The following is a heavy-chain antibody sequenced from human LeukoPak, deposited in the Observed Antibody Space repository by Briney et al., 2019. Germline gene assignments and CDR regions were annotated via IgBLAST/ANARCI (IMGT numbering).Heavy chain of an antibody. CDR3: ARGRRLRLGEFRWFDP. Sequence: GASVKVSCKASGYTFTSYAISWVRQAPGQGLEWMGWISAYNGNTNYAQKVQGRVTMTTDTSTSTAYMELRSLRSEDTAVYYCARGRRLRLGEFRWFDPWGQGTLVTVSS. CDR2: ISAYNGNT. CDR1: GYTFTSYA. J-gene: IGHJ5*02. D-gene: IGHD3-16*01. V-gene: IGHV1-18*01.